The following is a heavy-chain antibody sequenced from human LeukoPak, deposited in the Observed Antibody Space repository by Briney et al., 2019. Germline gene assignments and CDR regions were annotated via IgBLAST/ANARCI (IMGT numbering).Heavy chain of an antibody. J-gene: IGHJ5*02. CDR3: ARVRLGPGGDDNWFDP. CDR2: IYYSGSP. V-gene: IGHV4-39*01. Sequence: PSETLSLTCTVSGGSISSSSYYWGWIRQPPGKGLEWIGNIYYSGSPYYNPSLKSRVSMSVDTSKNQFSLKLSSVTAADTAVYYCARVRLGPGGDDNWFDPWGQGTLVTVSS. D-gene: IGHD3-10*01. CDR1: GGSISSSSYY.